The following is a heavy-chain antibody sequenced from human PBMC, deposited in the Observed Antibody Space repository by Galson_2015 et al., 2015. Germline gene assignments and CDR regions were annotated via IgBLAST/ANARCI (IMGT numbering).Heavy chain of an antibody. D-gene: IGHD1/OR15-1a*01. Sequence: QSGAEVTKPGESLTISCTGSGSSFSSFWIVWVRQMSGKGLEWMGIINPGDSDTRYSLSFQGQVTISADKSTNTAYLQWSSLKASDTGMYYCARLRVQTKLHGTDVWGQGTTVAASS. CDR1: GSSFSSFW. CDR2: INPGDSDT. CDR3: ARLRVQTKLHGTDV. V-gene: IGHV5-51*01. J-gene: IGHJ6*02.